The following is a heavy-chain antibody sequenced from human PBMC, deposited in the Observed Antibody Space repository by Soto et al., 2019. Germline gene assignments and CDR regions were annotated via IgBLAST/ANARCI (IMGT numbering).Heavy chain of an antibody. CDR3: ARGGYCTNGVCYTYNWFDP. J-gene: IGHJ5*02. V-gene: IGHV1-8*01. CDR2: MNPNSGNT. D-gene: IGHD2-8*01. Sequence: QVQLVQSGAEVKKPGASVKVSCKASGYTFTSYDINWVRQATGQGLEWMGWMNPNSGNTGYAQKFQGRVTMTRNTAISTAYMELSSLISEDTAVYYCARGGYCTNGVCYTYNWFDPWGQGTLVTVSS. CDR1: GYTFTSYD.